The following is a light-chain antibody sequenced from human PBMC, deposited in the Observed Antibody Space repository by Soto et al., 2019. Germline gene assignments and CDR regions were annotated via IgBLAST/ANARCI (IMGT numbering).Light chain of an antibody. J-gene: IGKJ5*01. CDR2: KAS. Sequence: DIQMTQSPSILSASVGDRVTITCRASQSISSWLAWYQQKPGKAPKLLIYKASTLESGVPSNFSGSGSGTDFTLTISSLQPEDFATYYCQQSYSTPLRITFGQGTRLEIK. CDR3: QQSYSTPLRIT. V-gene: IGKV1-5*03. CDR1: QSISSW.